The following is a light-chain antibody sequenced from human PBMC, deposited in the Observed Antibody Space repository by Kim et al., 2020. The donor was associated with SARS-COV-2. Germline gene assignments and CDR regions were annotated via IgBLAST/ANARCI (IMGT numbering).Light chain of an antibody. J-gene: IGLJ2*01. CDR2: QDS. Sequence: VPPGQTASTTCAGDEWGDEYACWYQQKPGQSPVLVIYQDSKRPSGIPERFSGANSGNTATLTISGTQAMDEADYYCQAWDTSTYVVFGGGTKLTVL. V-gene: IGLV3-1*01. CDR3: QAWDTSTYVV. CDR1: EWGDEY.